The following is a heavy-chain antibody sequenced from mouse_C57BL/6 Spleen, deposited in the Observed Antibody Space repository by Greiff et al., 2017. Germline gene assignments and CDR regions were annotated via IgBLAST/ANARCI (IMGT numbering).Heavy chain of an antibody. CDR3: ARGGYDYDEGVFDY. Sequence: QVQLKESGAELVRPGTSVKVSCKASGYAFTNYLIEWVKQRPGQGLEWIGVINPGSGGTNYNEKFKGKATLTADKSSSTAYMQLSSLTSEDSAVYFCARGGYDYDEGVFDYWGQGTTLTVSS. CDR1: GYAFTNYL. V-gene: IGHV1-54*01. CDR2: INPGSGGT. J-gene: IGHJ2*01. D-gene: IGHD2-4*01.